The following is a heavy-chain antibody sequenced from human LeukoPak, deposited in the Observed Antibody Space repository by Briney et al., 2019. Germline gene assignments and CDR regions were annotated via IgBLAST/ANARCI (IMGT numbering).Heavy chain of an antibody. D-gene: IGHD4-17*01. CDR1: GGSISSNGYY. Sequence: SETLSLTCTVSGGSISSNGYYWGWIRQPPGKGLEWIGAIYYSGSAYYNPSLKSRVTISVDTSKNQFSLKVTSVTAADTAVYYCARAYGARPYYYFDYWGQGSLVTVSS. CDR3: ARAYGARPYYYFDY. CDR2: IYYSGSA. V-gene: IGHV4-39*01. J-gene: IGHJ4*02.